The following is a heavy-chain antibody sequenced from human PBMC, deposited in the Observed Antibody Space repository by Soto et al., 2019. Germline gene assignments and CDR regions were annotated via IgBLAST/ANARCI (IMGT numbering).Heavy chain of an antibody. D-gene: IGHD1-26*01. V-gene: IGHV3-23*01. CDR3: VILALGKFDF. CDR1: GFSFGSNS. J-gene: IGHJ4*02. Sequence: EVQLLESGGGLVQPGGSLRLSCSASGFSFGSNSMAWVRQAPGKGLEWVASISDTAQRIFHADSVKGRFTISRDNSRNRLYLQMNSLRAEDTALYYCVILALGKFDFWGQGTLVIVSS. CDR2: ISDTAQRI.